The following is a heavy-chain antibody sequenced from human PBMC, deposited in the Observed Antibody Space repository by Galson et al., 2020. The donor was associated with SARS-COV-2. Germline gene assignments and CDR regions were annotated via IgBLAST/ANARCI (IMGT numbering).Heavy chain of an antibody. CDR3: ARSRGGISGAFDI. CDR2: IYSGGST. J-gene: IGHJ3*02. Sequence: GGSLRLSCAASGFTVSSNYMSWVRQAPGKGLEWVSVIYSGGSTYYADSVKGRFTISRDNSKNTLYLQMNSLRAGDTAVYYCARSRGGISGAFDIWGQGTMVTVSS. D-gene: IGHD3-10*01. CDR1: GFTVSSNY. V-gene: IGHV3-53*01.